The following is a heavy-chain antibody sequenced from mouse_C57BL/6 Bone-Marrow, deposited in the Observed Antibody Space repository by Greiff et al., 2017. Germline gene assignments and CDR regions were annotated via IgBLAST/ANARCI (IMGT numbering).Heavy chain of an antibody. CDR2: ISTYYGDA. J-gene: IGHJ3*01. CDR1: GYTFTDYA. CDR3: ARVVYDYEGFAY. V-gene: IGHV1-67*01. D-gene: IGHD2-4*01. Sequence: VLVVESGPELVRPGVSVKISCKGSGYTFTDYAMHWVKQSHAKSLEWIGVISTYYGDASYNQKFKDKATMTVAKSSSTAYMELARLTSEDSAVYYCARVVYDYEGFAYWGQGTLVTVSA.